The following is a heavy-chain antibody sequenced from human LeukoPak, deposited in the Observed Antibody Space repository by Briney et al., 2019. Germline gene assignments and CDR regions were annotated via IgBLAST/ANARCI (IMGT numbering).Heavy chain of an antibody. V-gene: IGHV3-21*01. D-gene: IGHD3-3*01. CDR3: ARSYFGVVSPYYSDY. J-gene: IGHJ4*02. CDR2: ISGSGTYI. CDR1: GFTFNTYS. Sequence: PGGSLRLSCAASGFTFNTYSMTWVRQAPGKGLEWVSSISGSGTYIYYADSVKGRFTISRDNAKNSLYLQMNSLRAEDTAVYYCARSYFGVVSPYYSDYWGQGTLVTVSS.